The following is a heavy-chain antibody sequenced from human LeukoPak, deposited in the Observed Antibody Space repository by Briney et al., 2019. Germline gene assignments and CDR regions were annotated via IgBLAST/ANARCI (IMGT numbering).Heavy chain of an antibody. CDR3: ARDLLDIVVVPAAFFPENYYYYGMDV. J-gene: IGHJ6*02. V-gene: IGHV1-2*02. CDR2: INPNSGGT. Sequence: ASVKVSCKASGYTFTGYYMHWVRQAPGQGLEWMGWINPNSGGTNYAQKFQGRVTMTRDTSISPAYMELSRLRSDDTAVYYCARDLLDIVVVPAAFFPENYYYYGMDVWGQGTTVTASS. CDR1: GYTFTGYY. D-gene: IGHD2-2*03.